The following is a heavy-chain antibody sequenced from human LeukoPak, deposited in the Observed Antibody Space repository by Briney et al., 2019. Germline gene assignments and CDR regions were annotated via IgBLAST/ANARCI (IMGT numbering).Heavy chain of an antibody. D-gene: IGHD2-15*01. CDR1: GFTFSSYG. J-gene: IGHJ5*02. CDR2: ISGSGGST. V-gene: IGHV3-23*01. Sequence: GGSLRLSCAASGFTFSSYGMSWVRQAPGKGLEWVSAISGSGGSTYYADSVKGRFTISRDNSKNTLYLQMNSLRAEDTAVYYCAKDSELLALGGNWFDPWGQGTLVTVSS. CDR3: AKDSELLALGGNWFDP.